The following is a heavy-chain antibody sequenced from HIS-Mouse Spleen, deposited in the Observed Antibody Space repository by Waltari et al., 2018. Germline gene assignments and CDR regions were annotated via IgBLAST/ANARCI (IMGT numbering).Heavy chain of an antibody. Sequence: QLQLQESGPGLVKPSETLSLTCTVSGGSISSSSYYWGWIRQPPGKGVEWIGSIYYSGTTYYHPSRKSRVTISVDTSKKQFSLKLSSVTAADTAVYYCAREIPYSSSWYDWYFDLWGRGTLVTVSS. CDR2: IYYSGTT. CDR3: AREIPYSSSWYDWYFDL. J-gene: IGHJ2*01. D-gene: IGHD6-13*01. CDR1: GGSISSSSYY. V-gene: IGHV4-39*07.